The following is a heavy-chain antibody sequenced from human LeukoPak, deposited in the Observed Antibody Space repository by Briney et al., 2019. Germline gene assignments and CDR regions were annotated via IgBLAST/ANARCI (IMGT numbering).Heavy chain of an antibody. CDR2: INHSGST. V-gene: IGHV4-34*01. J-gene: IGHJ4*02. Sequence: PSETLSLTCAVYGGSFSGYYWSWIRQPPGKGLEWIGEINHSGSTNYNPPLKSRVTISVDTSKNQFSLKLSSVTAADTAVYYCARGQRGADEYYFDYWGQGTLVTVSS. CDR3: ARGQRGADEYYFDY. D-gene: IGHD2-15*01. CDR1: GGSFSGYY.